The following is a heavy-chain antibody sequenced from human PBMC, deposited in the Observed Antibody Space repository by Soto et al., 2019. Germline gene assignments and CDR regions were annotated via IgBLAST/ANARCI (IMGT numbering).Heavy chain of an antibody. CDR3: AQDATRTRGLYYFDY. Sequence: PGGSLRLSCAASGFTFSILAMGWVRQAPGKGLEWVSVIDYTGGTTYYTDSVKGRFIISRDNSQKILYLQMNSLRTEDTVLYYSAQDATRTRGLYYFDYGCRGALLTASS. D-gene: IGHD5-12*01. J-gene: IGHJ4*02. CDR2: IDYTGGTT. V-gene: IGHV3-23*01. CDR1: GFTFSILA.